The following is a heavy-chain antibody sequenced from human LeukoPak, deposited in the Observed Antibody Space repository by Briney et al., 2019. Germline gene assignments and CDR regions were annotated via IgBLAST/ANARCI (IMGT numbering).Heavy chain of an antibody. Sequence: SVKVSCKASGGTFSSYAISWVRQAPGQGLEWMGGIIPIFGTANYAQKFQGRVTITADESTSTAYMELSSLRSEDTAVYYYARGWELLQIAFDIWGQGTMVTVSS. CDR2: IIPIFGTA. V-gene: IGHV1-69*13. CDR1: GGTFSSYA. D-gene: IGHD1-26*01. CDR3: ARGWELLQIAFDI. J-gene: IGHJ3*02.